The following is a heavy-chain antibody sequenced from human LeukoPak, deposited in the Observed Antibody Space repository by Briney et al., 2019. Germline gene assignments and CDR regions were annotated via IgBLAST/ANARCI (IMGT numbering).Heavy chain of an antibody. CDR1: GGSISSYY. V-gene: IGHV4-59*01. Sequence: PSETLSLTCTVSGGSISSYYWSWIRQPPGKGLEWIGNIYYSGSTNYNPSLKSRATISVDTSKNQVSLNLSSVTAADTAVYYCARAGSSWSFDYWGQGALVTVSS. D-gene: IGHD6-13*01. CDR3: ARAGSSWSFDY. CDR2: IYYSGST. J-gene: IGHJ4*02.